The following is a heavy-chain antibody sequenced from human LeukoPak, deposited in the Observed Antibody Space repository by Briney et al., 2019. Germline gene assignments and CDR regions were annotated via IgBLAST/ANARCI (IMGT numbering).Heavy chain of an antibody. CDR3: ARDRGGARPDDAFDI. V-gene: IGHV3-30-3*01. Sequence: AGGSLRLSCAASEFTFSSYAMHWVRQAPGKGLEWVAVISYDGSNKYYADSVKGRFTISRDNSKNTLYLQMNSLRAEDTAVYYCARDRGGARPDDAFDIWGQGTMVTVSS. CDR1: EFTFSSYA. J-gene: IGHJ3*02. D-gene: IGHD1-26*01. CDR2: ISYDGSNK.